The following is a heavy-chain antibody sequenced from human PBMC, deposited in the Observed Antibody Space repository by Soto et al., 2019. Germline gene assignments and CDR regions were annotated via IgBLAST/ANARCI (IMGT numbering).Heavy chain of an antibody. CDR1: GFTFSNYN. CDR2: ISSSGGTI. D-gene: IGHD3-9*01. V-gene: IGHV3-48*02. CDR3: ADFYDIMFCYYAWSDY. J-gene: IGHJ4*02. Sequence: EVQLVESGGGFVQPGGSLRLSCAASGFTFSNYNINWVGQAPGKGLEWVSYISSSGGTIYSADSVRGRFTTSRDHAKNSISLQVNSLRDEDTAVYYCADFYDIMFCYYAWSDYWCQGAPVTVSS.